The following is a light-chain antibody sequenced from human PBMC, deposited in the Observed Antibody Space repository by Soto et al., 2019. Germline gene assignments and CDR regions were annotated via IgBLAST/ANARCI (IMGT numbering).Light chain of an antibody. CDR1: SSDLGGYNY. CDR3: NSYTSSSTLA. Sequence: QSVLTQPASVSGSPGQSITISCTGTSSDLGGYNYVFWYQQHPGKAPKLMIYEVNNRPSGVSNRFSGSKSGNTASLTISGLQAEDEADYYCNSYTSSSTLAFGGGTKLTVL. V-gene: IGLV2-14*01. CDR2: EVN. J-gene: IGLJ2*01.